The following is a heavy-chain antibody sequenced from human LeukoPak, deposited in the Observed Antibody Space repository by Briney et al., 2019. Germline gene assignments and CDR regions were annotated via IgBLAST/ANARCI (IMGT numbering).Heavy chain of an antibody. V-gene: IGHV3-11*01. D-gene: IGHD3-10*01. CDR2: ISTSGRTI. CDR1: GITFTDHY. CDR3: ARTKSEPTYGQHHGLDN. J-gene: IGHJ4*02. Sequence: GGSLRLSCAASGITFTDHYMNWSRQAPGKGLEWLSYISTSGRTIAYADSVKGRFTISRDNAKNSLYLQMNSLRADDTAVYYCARTKSEPTYGQHHGLDNWGQGTLVTVSS.